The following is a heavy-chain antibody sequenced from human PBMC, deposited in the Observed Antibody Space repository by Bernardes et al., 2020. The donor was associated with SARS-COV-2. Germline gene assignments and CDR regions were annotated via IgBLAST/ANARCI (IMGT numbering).Heavy chain of an antibody. D-gene: IGHD5-12*01. CDR2: ISGSGGST. CDR3: AKCATPYYYYGMDV. V-gene: IGHV3-23*01. Sequence: GSLSPSSSASGFTFSRYAMSWVRPAPGKGLEWVSGISGSGGSTYYADSVKGRFTISRDISRKTLYLQMNTLRAEDTAVYYCAKCATPYYYYGMDVWGQGTTVIVSS. CDR1: GFTFSRYA. J-gene: IGHJ6*02.